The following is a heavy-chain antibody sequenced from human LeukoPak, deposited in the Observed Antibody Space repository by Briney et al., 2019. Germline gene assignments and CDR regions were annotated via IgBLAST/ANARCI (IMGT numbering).Heavy chain of an antibody. J-gene: IGHJ4*02. CDR1: GFTFSPYS. CDR3: ARNYYDSSGYYDY. Sequence: GGSLRLSCAASGFTFSPYSMNWVRQAPGKGLEWVSYITGSSDTLYYADSVKGRFTISRDNSKNTLYLQMSSLRAEDTAVYYCARNYYDSSGYYDYWGQGTLVTVSS. CDR2: ITGSSDTL. D-gene: IGHD3-22*01. V-gene: IGHV3-48*01.